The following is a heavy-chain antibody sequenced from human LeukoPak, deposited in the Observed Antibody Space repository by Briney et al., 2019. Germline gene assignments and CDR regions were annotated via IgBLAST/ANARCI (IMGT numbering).Heavy chain of an antibody. J-gene: IGHJ6*02. CDR2: IAHSGST. V-gene: IGHV4-34*01. Sequence: SETLSLTCTVHGGSFTGYYWSWMRRPPGKGLEWIGEIAHSGSTNYNPSLKSRVTISGDTSKKQFTLTLASVTGADTGVYYCARSLVRYPTYYYYGMDVWGQGTTVTVSS. D-gene: IGHD6-6*01. CDR3: ARSLVRYPTYYYYGMDV. CDR1: GGSFTGYY.